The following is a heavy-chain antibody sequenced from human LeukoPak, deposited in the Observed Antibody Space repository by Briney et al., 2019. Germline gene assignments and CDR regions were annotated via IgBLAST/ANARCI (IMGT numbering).Heavy chain of an antibody. V-gene: IGHV4-59*01. CDR2: IYYSGST. Sequence: SETLSLTCTVSGGSISSYYWSWIRQPPGKGLEWIGYIYYSGSTNYNPSLKSRVTISVDTSKNQFSLKLSSVTAADTAAYYCARGRSGWYWFDPWGQGTLVTVSS. D-gene: IGHD6-19*01. CDR1: GGSISSYY. CDR3: ARGRSGWYWFDP. J-gene: IGHJ5*02.